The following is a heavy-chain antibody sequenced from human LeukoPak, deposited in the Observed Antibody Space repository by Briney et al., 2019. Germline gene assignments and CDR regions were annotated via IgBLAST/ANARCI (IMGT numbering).Heavy chain of an antibody. CDR2: IYYSGST. CDR1: GGSISSYY. Sequence: SETLSLTCTVSGGSISSYYWSWIRQPPGKGLEWIGYIYYSGSTNYNPSLKSRVTISVDTSKNQFSLKLSSVTAADTAVYYCERQIAAAGTDYGMDVWGQGTTVTVSS. J-gene: IGHJ6*02. V-gene: IGHV4-59*08. CDR3: ERQIAAAGTDYGMDV. D-gene: IGHD6-13*01.